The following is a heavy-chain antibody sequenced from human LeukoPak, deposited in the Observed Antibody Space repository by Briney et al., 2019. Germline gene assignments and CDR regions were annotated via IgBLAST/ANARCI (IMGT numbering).Heavy chain of an antibody. D-gene: IGHD1-26*01. CDR3: ARGSGSYFDY. Sequence: ASVKVSCKASGYIFTSYYIHWVRQAPGQGLEWMGIIYPGGGSTSYAQKFQGRVTMTRDMSISTVYLQWSSLKASDTAMYYCARGSGSYFDYWGQGTLVTVSS. CDR2: IYPGGGST. V-gene: IGHV1-46*01. CDR1: GYIFTSYY. J-gene: IGHJ4*02.